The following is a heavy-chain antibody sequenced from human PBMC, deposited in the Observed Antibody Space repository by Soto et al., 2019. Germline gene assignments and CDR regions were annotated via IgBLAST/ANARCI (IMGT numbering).Heavy chain of an antibody. V-gene: IGHV1-69*13. J-gene: IGHJ6*02. D-gene: IGHD2-2*01. Sequence: ASVKVSCKASGGTFSSYAISWVRQAPGQGLEWMGGIIPIFGTANYAQKFQGRVTITADESTSTAYMELSSLRSEDTAVYYCARDSPGDTVVPAAEGDYYYYYGMDVWGQGTTVTVSS. CDR1: GGTFSSYA. CDR2: IIPIFGTA. CDR3: ARDSPGDTVVPAAEGDYYYYYGMDV.